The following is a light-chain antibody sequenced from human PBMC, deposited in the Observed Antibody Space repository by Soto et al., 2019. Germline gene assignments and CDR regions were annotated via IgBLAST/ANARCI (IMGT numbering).Light chain of an antibody. Sequence: EIVMTQSPTTLSVSPGERATLSCRASQSVGSDLAWYQQKPGQAPRLLIYGASTRATGIPARFRGSGSGTEFTLTISSLQSEDFTLYYCQQYNNWWTFGQGTKVEIK. CDR2: GAS. CDR1: QSVGSD. J-gene: IGKJ1*01. CDR3: QQYNNWWT. V-gene: IGKV3-15*01.